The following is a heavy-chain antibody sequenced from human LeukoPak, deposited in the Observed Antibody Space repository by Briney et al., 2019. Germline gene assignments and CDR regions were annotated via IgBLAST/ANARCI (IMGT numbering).Heavy chain of an antibody. V-gene: IGHV3-48*03. CDR3: AKDSPAAALDY. J-gene: IGHJ4*02. CDR2: ISSSGSTI. Sequence: GGSLRLSCAASGFTFSSYEMNWVRQAPGKGLEWVSYISSSGSTIYYADSVKGRFTISRDNSKNTLYLQMNSLRAEDTAVYYCAKDSPAAALDYWGQGTLVTVSS. CDR1: GFTFSSYE. D-gene: IGHD6-13*01.